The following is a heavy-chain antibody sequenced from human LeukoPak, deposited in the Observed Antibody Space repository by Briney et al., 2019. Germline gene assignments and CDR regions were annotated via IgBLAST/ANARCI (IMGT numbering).Heavy chain of an antibody. V-gene: IGHV4-34*01. CDR1: GGSFSGYY. CDR3: ASDYCSSTSCYELYGY. Sequence: SETLSLTCAVYGGSFSGYYWSWIRQPPGKGLEWIGEINHSGSTNYNPSLKSRVTISVDTSKNQFSLKLSSVTAADTAVYYCASDYCSSTSCYELYGYWGQGTLVTVSS. D-gene: IGHD2-2*01. J-gene: IGHJ4*02. CDR2: INHSGST.